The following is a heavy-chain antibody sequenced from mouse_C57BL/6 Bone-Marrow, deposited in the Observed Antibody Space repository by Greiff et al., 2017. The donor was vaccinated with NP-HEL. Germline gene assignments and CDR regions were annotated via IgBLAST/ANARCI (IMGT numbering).Heavy chain of an antibody. V-gene: IGHV1-50*01. CDR2: IDPSDSYT. CDR3: ARRWSFDY. CDR1: GYTFTSYW. J-gene: IGHJ2*01. Sequence: QVQLKQPGAELVKPGASVKLSCKASGYTFTSYWMQWVKQSPGQGLEWIGEIDPSDSYTNYNQKFKGKATLTVDTSSSTAYMQLSSLTSEDSAVYYCARRWSFDYWGQGTTLTVSS.